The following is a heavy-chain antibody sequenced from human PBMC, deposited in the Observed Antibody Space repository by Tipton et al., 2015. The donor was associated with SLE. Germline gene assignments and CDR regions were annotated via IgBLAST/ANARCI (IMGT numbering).Heavy chain of an antibody. CDR2: IYYGGKT. Sequence: TLSLTCTVSGGSISSSSYYWGWIRQSPRKGLEWIGDIYYGGKTYYNPSLRSRVTISIDTSKNQFSLKMRSVNAADTAVYYCAREDGSGWYDCWGQGTLVTVSS. V-gene: IGHV4-39*07. J-gene: IGHJ5*01. D-gene: IGHD6-19*01. CDR1: GGSISSSSYY. CDR3: AREDGSGWYDC.